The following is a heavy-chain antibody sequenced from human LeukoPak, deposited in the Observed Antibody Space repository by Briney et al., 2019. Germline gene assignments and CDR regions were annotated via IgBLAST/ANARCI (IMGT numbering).Heavy chain of an antibody. CDR3: ARVGYSSSWPYYYYYMDV. CDR1: GGSISSYY. Sequence: SETLSLTCTVSGGSISSYYWSWIRQPPGKGLERIGYIYYSGSTNYNPSLKSRVTISVDTSKNQFSLKLSSVTAADTAVYYCARVGYSSSWPYYYYYMDVWGKGTTVTVSS. CDR2: IYYSGST. V-gene: IGHV4-59*01. D-gene: IGHD6-13*01. J-gene: IGHJ6*03.